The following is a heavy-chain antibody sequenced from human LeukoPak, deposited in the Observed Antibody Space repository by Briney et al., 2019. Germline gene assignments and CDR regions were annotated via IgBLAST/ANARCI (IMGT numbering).Heavy chain of an antibody. Sequence: GGSLRLSCVASGFTFSTYEMNWVRLAPGKGLEWVSFISSSGGTIFYADSVKGRFTISRDNAKNSLYLQMNSLRVEDTAVFHCARGGNIGYKYNAFDVWGQGTMVTVSS. V-gene: IGHV3-48*03. CDR2: ISSSGGTI. CDR3: ARGGNIGYKYNAFDV. CDR1: GFTFSTYE. D-gene: IGHD2/OR15-2a*01. J-gene: IGHJ3*01.